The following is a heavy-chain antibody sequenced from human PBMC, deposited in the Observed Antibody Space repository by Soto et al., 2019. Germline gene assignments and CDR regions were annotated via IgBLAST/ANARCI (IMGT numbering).Heavy chain of an antibody. CDR3: AKDSQFYYMDV. CDR2: ISWQGETI. V-gene: IGHV3-9*01. CDR1: GFKFNDYA. Sequence: EVRLVESGGGLVQPGRSLRLSCAASGFKFNDYAMHWVRQAPGKGLEWVSGISWQGETIGYADSVKGRFIISRDNAKNVLYLQMTSLRTEDTALYYCAKDSQFYYMDVWGQGTTVSVSS. D-gene: IGHD6-19*01. J-gene: IGHJ6*03.